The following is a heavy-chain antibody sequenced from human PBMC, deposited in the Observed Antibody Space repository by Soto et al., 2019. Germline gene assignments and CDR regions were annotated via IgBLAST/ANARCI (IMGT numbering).Heavy chain of an antibody. V-gene: IGHV1-2*04. CDR2: INPNSGGT. CDR1: GYTFTGYY. Sequence: GASVKVSCKASGYTFTGYYMHWVRQAPGQGLEWMGWINPNSGGTNYAQKFQGWVTMTRDTSISTAYMELSRPRSDDTAVYYCARASRGGFGELLSPYDYYYYGMDVWGQGTTVTVSS. D-gene: IGHD3-10*01. CDR3: ARASRGGFGELLSPYDYYYYGMDV. J-gene: IGHJ6*02.